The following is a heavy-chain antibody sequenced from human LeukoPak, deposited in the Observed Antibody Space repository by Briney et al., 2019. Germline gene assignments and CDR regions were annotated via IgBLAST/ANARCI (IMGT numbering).Heavy chain of an antibody. CDR3: ARVLYSYAKTYYLDY. CDR1: GGSISSYY. V-gene: IGHV4-59*01. Sequence: SETLSLTCTVSGGSISSYYWSWIRQPPGKGLEWIGYIYYSGSTNYNPSLKSRVTISVDTSKNQFSLKLSSVTAADTAVYYCARVLYSYAKTYYLDYWGQGTLVTVSS. CDR2: IYYSGST. J-gene: IGHJ4*02. D-gene: IGHD5-18*01.